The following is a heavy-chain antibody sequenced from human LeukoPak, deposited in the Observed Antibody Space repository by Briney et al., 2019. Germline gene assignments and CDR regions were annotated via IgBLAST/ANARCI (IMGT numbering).Heavy chain of an antibody. CDR2: FYHTGGT. CDR1: GGSVSDSRNY. Sequence: PSETLSLTCTVSGGSVSDSRNYWGWIRQPPGKGLEWIGSFYHTGGTYYSPSFRSRVIISEDTSKNQFSLYFHSVTDADTAVYFCGNSHSSSWYDFWGQGTLVTVSS. V-gene: IGHV4-39*07. D-gene: IGHD6-13*01. J-gene: IGHJ4*02. CDR3: GNSHSSSWYDF.